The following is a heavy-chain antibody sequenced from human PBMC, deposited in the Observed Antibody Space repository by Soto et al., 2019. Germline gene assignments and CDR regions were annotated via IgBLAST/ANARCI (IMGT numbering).Heavy chain of an antibody. J-gene: IGHJ4*02. V-gene: IGHV3-23*01. Sequence: VQLLASGEGLLQRGGPLNLSGWSSDLTFTAIGVPWVRQPPGKGLEWVCGFSGGSGATHYRDSVKGRFTISRDDSRSTVYLQMNSLGVDDTAVYYCVKWNGYGDYWGQGTLVSVSS. CDR2: FSGGSGAT. CDR1: DLTFTAIG. D-gene: IGHD1-1*01. CDR3: VKWNGYGDY.